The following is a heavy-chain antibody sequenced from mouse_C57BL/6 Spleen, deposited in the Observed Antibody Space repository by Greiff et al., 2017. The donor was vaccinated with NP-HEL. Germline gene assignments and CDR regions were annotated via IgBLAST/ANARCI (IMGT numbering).Heavy chain of an antibody. CDR1: GYSFTDYN. Sequence: VQLKESGPELVKPGASVKISCKASGYSFTDYNMNWVKQSNGKSLEWIGVINPNYGTTSYNQKFKGKATLTVDQSSSTAYMQLNSLTSEDSAVYYCASYSNLTGTGAMDYWGKGTSVTVSS. D-gene: IGHD2-5*01. CDR3: ASYSNLTGTGAMDY. CDR2: INPNYGTT. J-gene: IGHJ4*01. V-gene: IGHV1-39*01.